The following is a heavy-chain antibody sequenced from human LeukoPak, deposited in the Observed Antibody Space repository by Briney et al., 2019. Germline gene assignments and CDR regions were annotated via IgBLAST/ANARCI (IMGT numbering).Heavy chain of an antibody. V-gene: IGHV3-7*03. D-gene: IGHD2-15*01. CDR1: GFTFNTYW. CDR3: ARVVGYCSGGSCWPFDY. J-gene: IGHJ4*02. Sequence: PGGSLRLSCAAPGFTFNTYWMSWVRQAPGKGPEWVANIKQDESEKYYVDSVKGRFTISRDNAKNSLYLQMNSLRAEDTAVYYCARVVGYCSGGSCWPFDYWGQGTLVTVSS. CDR2: IKQDESEK.